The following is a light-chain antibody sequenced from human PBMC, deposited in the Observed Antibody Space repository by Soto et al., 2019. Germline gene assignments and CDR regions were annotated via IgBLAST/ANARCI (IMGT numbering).Light chain of an antibody. CDR3: RQYHSYPLT. CDR1: QSISAW. Sequence: DIQMTQSPSTLSASVGERVTITCRASQSISAWLAWYQQKPGKAPKLLIYKASNVESGVPSRFSGSGSGTEFTITISSLQPDDFATYYCRQYHSYPLTFGQGTRLEIK. V-gene: IGKV1-5*03. J-gene: IGKJ5*01. CDR2: KAS.